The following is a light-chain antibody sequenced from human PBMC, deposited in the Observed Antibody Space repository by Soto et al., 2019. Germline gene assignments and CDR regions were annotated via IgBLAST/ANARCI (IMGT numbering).Light chain of an antibody. CDR1: SSNIGAGYD. V-gene: IGLV1-40*01. J-gene: IGLJ1*01. CDR2: GNS. Sequence: QSVLTQLPSVPGAPGQRVTISCTGSSSNIGAGYDVHWYQQLPGTAPKLLIYGNSNRPSGVPDRFSGSKSGTSASLAITGLQAEDEADYYCQSYDSSLSGSYVFGTGTEVTVL. CDR3: QSYDSSLSGSYV.